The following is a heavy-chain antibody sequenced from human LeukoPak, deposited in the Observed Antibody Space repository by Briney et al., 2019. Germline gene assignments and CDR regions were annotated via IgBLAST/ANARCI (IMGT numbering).Heavy chain of an antibody. CDR3: AVIPHYDFWTGVNIDY. J-gene: IGHJ4*02. Sequence: SVKVSCKASGGTFSNFAITWVRQAPGQGPEWVGGVIPILRSANYAQKFRGRVTITTDESTTTAYLDLSSLTSDDTAYYYCAVIPHYDFWTGVNIDYWGQGTLVTVSS. CDR1: GGTFSNFA. D-gene: IGHD3-3*01. CDR2: VIPILRSA. V-gene: IGHV1-69*05.